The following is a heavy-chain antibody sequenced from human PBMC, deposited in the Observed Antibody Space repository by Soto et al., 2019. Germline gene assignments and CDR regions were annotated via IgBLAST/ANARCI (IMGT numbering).Heavy chain of an antibody. J-gene: IGHJ3*02. CDR2: INAGNGNT. CDR1: GYTFTSYA. Sequence: ASVKVSCKASGYTFTSYAMHWVRQAPGQRLEWMGWINAGNGNTKYSQKFQGRVTITRDTSASTAYMELSSLRSEDTAVYYCARDLSPYLHDGAFDIWGQGTMVTVSS. CDR3: ARDLSPYLHDGAFDI. V-gene: IGHV1-3*01. D-gene: IGHD3-3*01.